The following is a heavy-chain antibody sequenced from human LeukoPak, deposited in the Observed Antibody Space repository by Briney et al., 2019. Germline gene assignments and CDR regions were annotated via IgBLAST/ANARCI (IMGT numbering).Heavy chain of an antibody. CDR3: ARGWYSSSWSDY. J-gene: IGHJ4*02. Sequence: PSETLSLTCAVYGGSFSGYYWSWIRQPPGKGLEWIGEINHSGSTNYNPSLKSRVTISVDTSKNQFSLKLSSVTAADTAVYYCARGWYSSSWSDYWGQGTLVTDSS. CDR2: INHSGST. D-gene: IGHD6-13*01. CDR1: GGSFSGYY. V-gene: IGHV4-34*01.